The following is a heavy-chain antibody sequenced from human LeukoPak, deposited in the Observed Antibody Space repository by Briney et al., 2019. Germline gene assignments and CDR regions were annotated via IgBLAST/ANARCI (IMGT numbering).Heavy chain of an antibody. CDR3: AKDETMVRGVTPGPDY. J-gene: IGHJ4*02. CDR1: GFIFSNYG. Sequence: GRSLRLSCAASGFIFSNYGMHWVRQAPGKGLEWVALVSYDGSNKYYADSVKGRFTISRDNSKNTLYLQMNSLRAEDTAVYYCAKDETMVRGVTPGPDYWGQGTLVTVSS. D-gene: IGHD3-10*01. V-gene: IGHV3-30*18. CDR2: VSYDGSNK.